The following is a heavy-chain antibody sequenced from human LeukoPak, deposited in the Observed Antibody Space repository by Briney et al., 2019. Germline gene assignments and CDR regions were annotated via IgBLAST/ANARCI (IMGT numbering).Heavy chain of an antibody. Sequence: ASVKVTCKASEYTFTGSNIHWLRQAPGQGPEWMGWINPNSGGTNSAQKFQGRVTMTRDTSINTANMELNSLTSDDTAVYYCATGTTGFFDYWDQGTLVTVSS. V-gene: IGHV1-2*02. J-gene: IGHJ4*02. CDR1: EYTFTGSN. CDR3: ATGTTGFFDY. D-gene: IGHD1-7*01. CDR2: INPNSGGT.